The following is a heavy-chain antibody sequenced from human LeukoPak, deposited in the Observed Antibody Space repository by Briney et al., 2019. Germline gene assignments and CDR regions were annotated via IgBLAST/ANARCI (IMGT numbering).Heavy chain of an antibody. CDR2: MYYDGISK. D-gene: IGHD2-15*01. V-gene: IGHV3-33*01. CDR1: GFTFSSYG. CDR3: ARDYYCSGGSCLYFDY. J-gene: IGHJ4*02. Sequence: GGSLRLSCRASGFTFSSYGMHWVRQAPGKGLEWVAVMYYDGISKYYADSVKGRFTISRDNSNNTLFLQMNSLRVEDTAVYYCARDYYCSGGSCLYFDYWGQGTLVTVSS.